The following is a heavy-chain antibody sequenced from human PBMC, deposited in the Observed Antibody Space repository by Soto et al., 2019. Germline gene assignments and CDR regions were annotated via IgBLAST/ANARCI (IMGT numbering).Heavy chain of an antibody. CDR2: IWYDGSNK. CDR3: ARETRSGWYKTFDY. J-gene: IGHJ4*02. CDR1: GFTFSSYG. V-gene: IGHV3-33*01. D-gene: IGHD6-19*01. Sequence: TGGSLRLSCAASGFTFSSYGMHWVRQAPGKGLEWVAVIWYDGSNKYYADSVKGRFTISRDNSKNTLYLQMNSLRAEDTAVYYCARETRSGWYKTFDYWGQGTLVTVSS.